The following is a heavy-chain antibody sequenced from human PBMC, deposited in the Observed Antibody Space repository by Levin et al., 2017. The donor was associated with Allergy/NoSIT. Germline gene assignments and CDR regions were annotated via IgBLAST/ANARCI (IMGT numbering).Heavy chain of an antibody. Sequence: AGGSLRLSCAASGFSFDTYGMNWVRQGPGKGLEWVSLINKDNIMKYYADSVKGRFTVSRDNAKNSLYLQMDSLRVEDTAIYYCIRGNFDYWGQGALVTVSS. J-gene: IGHJ4*02. CDR3: IRGNFDY. V-gene: IGHV3-48*04. CDR2: INKDNIMK. CDR1: GFSFDTYG. D-gene: IGHD3-16*01.